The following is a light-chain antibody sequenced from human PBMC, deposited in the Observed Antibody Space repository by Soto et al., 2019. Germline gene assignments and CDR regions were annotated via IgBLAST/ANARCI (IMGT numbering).Light chain of an antibody. V-gene: IGLV3-1*01. Sequence: SYELTQPPSVSVSPGQTASIICSGDRLGDKYAWWYQQKPGQSPVLLIFQDNKRPSGIPERFSGSNSGNTATLTISGTQAMDEADYYCHVWDSSTAHVVFGGGTKLTVL. CDR3: HVWDSSTAHVV. CDR2: QDN. CDR1: RLGDKY. J-gene: IGLJ2*01.